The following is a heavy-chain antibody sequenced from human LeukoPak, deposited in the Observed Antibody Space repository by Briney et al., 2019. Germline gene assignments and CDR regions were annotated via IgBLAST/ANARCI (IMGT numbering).Heavy chain of an antibody. D-gene: IGHD3-22*01. CDR3: AREKETYYYDSSRYYYYYMDV. CDR2: ISSTSSYI. Sequence: GGSLRLSCTASGFTFSHYTINWVRQAPGKGLECVSSISSTSSYISYADSVKGRFTISRDNAKNSLYLQMNSLRAEDTAVYYCAREKETYYYDSSRYYYYYMDVWGKGTTVTVSS. CDR1: GFTFSHYT. J-gene: IGHJ6*03. V-gene: IGHV3-21*01.